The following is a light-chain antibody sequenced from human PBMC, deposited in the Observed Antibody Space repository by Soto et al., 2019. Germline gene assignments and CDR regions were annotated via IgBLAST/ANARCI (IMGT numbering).Light chain of an antibody. Sequence: DIQMTQSPSSLSASVGDRVTITCRASRGIYTHLAWYQQKPGNAPKLLLYAASTLQSGVPSRFSASGSGTDFILTISALQSEDVGTYFCQTYDKAPWTFGPGTRV. CDR2: AAS. CDR1: RGIYTH. CDR3: QTYDKAPWT. V-gene: IGKV1-27*01. J-gene: IGKJ1*01.